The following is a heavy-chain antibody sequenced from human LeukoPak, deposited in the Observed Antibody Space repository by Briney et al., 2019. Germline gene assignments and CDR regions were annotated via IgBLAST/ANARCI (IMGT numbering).Heavy chain of an antibody. CDR1: GGSISSYY. CDR2: IYYSGST. J-gene: IGHJ3*02. CDR3: ARQPGGTAAFDI. D-gene: IGHD1-14*01. Sequence: SETLSLTCTVSGGSISSYYWSWIRQPPGKGLEWIAYIYYSGSTNYNPSLKSRVTISVDTSKNQFSLKLSSVTAADTAVYYCARQPGGTAAFDIGGKGTMVPVFS. V-gene: IGHV4-59*08.